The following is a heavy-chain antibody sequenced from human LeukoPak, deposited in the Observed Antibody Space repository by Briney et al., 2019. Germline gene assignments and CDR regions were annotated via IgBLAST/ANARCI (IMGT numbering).Heavy chain of an antibody. J-gene: IGHJ3*02. D-gene: IGHD3-22*01. Sequence: GGSLRLSCTASGFTFSSYGLHWVRQAPGKGREGGGVISYDGRNKYYAGSVKGGSTIYRENSKNTLYLRINGLRAEDPAVYYLAKEHWRYYDSYEVFDIWGQGTMVTVSS. V-gene: IGHV3-30*18. CDR1: GFTFSSYG. CDR3: AKEHWRYYDSYEVFDI. CDR2: ISYDGRNK.